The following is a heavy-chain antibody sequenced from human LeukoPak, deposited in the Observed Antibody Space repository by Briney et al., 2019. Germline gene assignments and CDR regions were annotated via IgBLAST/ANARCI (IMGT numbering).Heavy chain of an antibody. CDR1: GYTFTGYY. CDR2: INPNSGGT. D-gene: IGHD6-19*01. J-gene: IGHJ4*02. Sequence: GASVKVSCKASGYTFTGYYMHWVRQVPGQGLEWMGWINPNSGGTNYAQKFQGRVTMTRDTSISTAYMELSRLRSDDTAVYYCARVWGVGQWLVPYFDYWGQGTLVIVSS. CDR3: ARVWGVGQWLVPYFDY. V-gene: IGHV1-2*02.